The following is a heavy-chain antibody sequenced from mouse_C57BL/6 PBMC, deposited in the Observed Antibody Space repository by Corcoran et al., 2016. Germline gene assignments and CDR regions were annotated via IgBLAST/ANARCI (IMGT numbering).Heavy chain of an antibody. Sequence: QVQLQQSGAELVKPGASVKISCKASGYAFSSYWMNWVKQRPGKGLEWIGQIYPGEGDTNYNGKFKGKATLTAAKSSSTAYMQLSSLTSEDSAVYFCANDGYSAWFAYWGQGTLVTVSA. CDR1: GYAFSSYW. D-gene: IGHD2-3*01. J-gene: IGHJ3*01. CDR2: IYPGEGDT. CDR3: ANDGYSAWFAY. V-gene: IGHV1-80*01.